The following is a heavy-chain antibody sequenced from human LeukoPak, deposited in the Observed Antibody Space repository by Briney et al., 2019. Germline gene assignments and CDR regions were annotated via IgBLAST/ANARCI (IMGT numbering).Heavy chain of an antibody. Sequence: PSETLSLTCTVSGGSISNSGFYWGWIRQPPGKGLEWIGNVYYSGSTYYNSSLKSRVTMSVDTSKNQFSLKLSSVTAADTAVYYCARRALGRAARPYYYGMDVWGQGTTVTVSS. V-gene: IGHV4-39*01. CDR2: VYYSGST. J-gene: IGHJ6*02. CDR3: ARRALGRAARPYYYGMDV. CDR1: GGSISNSGFY. D-gene: IGHD6-6*01.